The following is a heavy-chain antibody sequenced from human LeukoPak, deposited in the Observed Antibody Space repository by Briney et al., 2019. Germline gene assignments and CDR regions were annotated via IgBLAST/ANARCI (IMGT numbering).Heavy chain of an antibody. CDR2: IGGSSSYI. CDR1: GFTFDDYG. D-gene: IGHD3-22*01. Sequence: GGSLRLSCAASGFTFDDYGMSWVRQAPGKGLEWVSSIGGSSSYIYYADSVKGRFTISRDNARNSLYLQMNSLRAEDTAVYYCARAAPYYDSSGYYYYFDYWGQGTLVTVSS. V-gene: IGHV3-21*01. J-gene: IGHJ4*02. CDR3: ARAAPYYDSSGYYYYFDY.